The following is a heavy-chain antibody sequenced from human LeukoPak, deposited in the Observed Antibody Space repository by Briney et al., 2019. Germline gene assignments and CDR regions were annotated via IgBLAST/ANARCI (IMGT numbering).Heavy chain of an antibody. CDR1: GYAFSAYY. J-gene: IGHJ6*03. D-gene: IGHD1-14*01. CDR3: ARLGWEPHYYYYYMDV. Sequence: GASVKVSCKASGYAFSAYYMHWVRQAPGQGLEWMGWINPNSGGTNYAQKFQGRVTMTRDTSISTAYMELSRLRSDDTAVYYCARLGWEPHYYYYYMDVWGKGTTVTVSS. CDR2: INPNSGGT. V-gene: IGHV1-2*02.